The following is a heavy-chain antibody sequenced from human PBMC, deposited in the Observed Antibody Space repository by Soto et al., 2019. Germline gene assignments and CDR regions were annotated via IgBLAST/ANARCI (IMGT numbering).Heavy chain of an antibody. CDR3: ARRTGSSSWEPYFDY. Sequence: GGSLRLSCAASGFTFSSYSMNWVRQAPGKGLEWVSSISSSSSYIYYADSVKGRFTISRDNAKNSLYLQMNSLRAEDAAVYYCARRTGSSSWEPYFDYWGQGTLVTVSS. CDR1: GFTFSSYS. D-gene: IGHD6-13*01. CDR2: ISSSSSYI. J-gene: IGHJ4*02. V-gene: IGHV3-21*01.